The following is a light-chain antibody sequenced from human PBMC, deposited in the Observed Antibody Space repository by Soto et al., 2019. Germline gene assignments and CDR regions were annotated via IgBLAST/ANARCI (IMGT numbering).Light chain of an antibody. Sequence: DIQMTQSPSSLSASVGDRVTITCRASQSISSYLNWYQQKPGKAPKLLIYAASILQSGVPSRFIGIGSGTDFTLTISSLQPEDFATYYCHQSYSTLWTFGKGTKVEIK. V-gene: IGKV1-39*01. CDR2: AAS. J-gene: IGKJ1*01. CDR3: HQSYSTLWT. CDR1: QSISSY.